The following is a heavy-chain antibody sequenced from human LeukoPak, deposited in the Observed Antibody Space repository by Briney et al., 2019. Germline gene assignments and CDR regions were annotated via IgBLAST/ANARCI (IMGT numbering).Heavy chain of an antibody. J-gene: IGHJ4*02. CDR1: GGSISSYY. CDR2: IYHSGST. V-gene: IGHV4-59*12. Sequence: PSETLSLTCTVSGGSISSYYWGWIRQPPGKGLEWIREIYHSGSTNYNPSLKSRVTISVDKSKNQFSLKLSSVTAADTAVYYCAASTRIAVAAFDYWGQGTLVTVSS. CDR3: AASTRIAVAAFDY. D-gene: IGHD6-19*01.